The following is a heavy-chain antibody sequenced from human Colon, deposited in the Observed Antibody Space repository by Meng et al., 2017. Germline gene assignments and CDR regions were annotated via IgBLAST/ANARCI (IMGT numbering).Heavy chain of an antibody. Sequence: SETLSLTCAVYGGSFSGYYWSWIRQPPGKGLEWIGEINHSGSTNYNPSLKSRVTISVDTSKNQFSLKLSSVTAADTAVYYCARVGDYYGSGSHIDYWGQGTLVTGSS. CDR3: ARVGDYYGSGSHIDY. J-gene: IGHJ4*02. CDR1: GGSFSGYY. CDR2: INHSGST. V-gene: IGHV4-34*01. D-gene: IGHD3-10*01.